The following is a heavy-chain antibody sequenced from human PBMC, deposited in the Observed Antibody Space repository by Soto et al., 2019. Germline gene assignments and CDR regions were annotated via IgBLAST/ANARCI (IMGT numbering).Heavy chain of an antibody. CDR2: IDYTGGTT. CDR1: GFTFSILA. Sequence: LRLSFAASGFTFSILAMGWVRQAPGKGLEWVSVIDYTGGTTYYTDSVKGRFIISRDNSKKMLYLQMNSLRADDTAVYYCAKDASRTSGWYYFDYWGQGALVTVSS. V-gene: IGHV3-23*01. D-gene: IGHD6-19*01. J-gene: IGHJ4*02. CDR3: AKDASRTSGWYYFDY.